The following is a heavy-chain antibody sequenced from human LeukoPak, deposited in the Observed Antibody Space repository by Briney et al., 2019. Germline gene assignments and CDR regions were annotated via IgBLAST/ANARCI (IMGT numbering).Heavy chain of an antibody. CDR1: GGSISSSNW. J-gene: IGHJ5*02. CDR3: ARDLVAAAGTAWFDP. D-gene: IGHD6-13*01. V-gene: IGHV4-4*02. Sequence: PSGTLSLTCAVSGGSISSSNWWSWVRQPPGKGLEWIGEIYHSGSTNYNPSLKSRVTISVDKSKNQFSLRLSSVTAADTAVYYCARDLVAAAGTAWFDPWGQGTLVTVSS. CDR2: IYHSGST.